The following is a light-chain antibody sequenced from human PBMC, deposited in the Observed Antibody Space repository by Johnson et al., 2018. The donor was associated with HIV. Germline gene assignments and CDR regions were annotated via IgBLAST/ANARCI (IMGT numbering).Light chain of an antibody. J-gene: IGLJ1*01. CDR3: ETWDSSLSGYYV. Sequence: QSVLTQPPSVSAAPGQKVTISCSGSSSDIGKNYVSWYQQLPGTAPKLLVYENNKRPSGIPDRFSGSKSGTSATLDITGLQAGDEADYYCETWDSSLSGYYVFGTGTKLTVL. CDR2: ENN. CDR1: SSDIGKNY. V-gene: IGLV1-51*02.